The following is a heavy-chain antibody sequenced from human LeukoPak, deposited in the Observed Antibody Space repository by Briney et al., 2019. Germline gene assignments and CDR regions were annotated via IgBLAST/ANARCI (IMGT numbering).Heavy chain of an antibody. D-gene: IGHD1-26*01. CDR3: ARALSGTYGLFQH. CDR2: IYYSGST. V-gene: IGHV4-59*01. CDR1: GGSISNYY. J-gene: IGHJ1*01. Sequence: SETLSLTCTVSGGSISNYYWSWIRQPPGKGLEWIGYIYYSGSTYYNPSLRSRVTISVDTSKNQFSLNLNSVTAADMAVYYCARALSGTYGLFQHWGQGTLVTVSS.